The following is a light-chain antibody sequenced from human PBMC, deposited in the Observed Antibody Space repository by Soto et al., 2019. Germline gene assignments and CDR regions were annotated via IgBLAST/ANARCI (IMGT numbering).Light chain of an antibody. Sequence: DIQMTQSPSTLSASVGDRVTITCRASQSISSCLAWYQQNPGKAPKLLIYEASSLESGVPSRFSGSGSGTEFTLTISSLQPDDFATYYCLQYKSYSRTFGQGTKVEIK. J-gene: IGKJ1*01. CDR2: EAS. CDR1: QSISSC. CDR3: LQYKSYSRT. V-gene: IGKV1-5*03.